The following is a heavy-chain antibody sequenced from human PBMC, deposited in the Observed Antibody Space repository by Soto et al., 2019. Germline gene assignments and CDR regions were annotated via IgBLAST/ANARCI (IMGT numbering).Heavy chain of an antibody. V-gene: IGHV1-69*13. Sequence: SVKVSCKASGGTFSSYAISWVRQAPGQGLEWMGGIIPIFGTANYAQKFQGRVTITADESMSTAYMELSSLRSEDTAVYYCATGGPSLREYYYYGMDVWGQGTTVTVSS. D-gene: IGHD4-17*01. CDR2: IIPIFGTA. CDR3: ATGGPSLREYYYYGMDV. CDR1: GGTFSSYA. J-gene: IGHJ6*02.